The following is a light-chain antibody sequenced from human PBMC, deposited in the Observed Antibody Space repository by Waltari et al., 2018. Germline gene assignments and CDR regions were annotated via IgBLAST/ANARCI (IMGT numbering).Light chain of an antibody. J-gene: IGLJ2*01. V-gene: IGLV2-14*03. Sequence: QSALTQPASVSASPGESITISCTATRSALGDFNSVSWYQQHPGKAPKFMIYDVSNRPSGVSHRFSGSKSGNTASLTISGLQAEDEAVYYCSSFTTSSTLLFGGGTKLTVL. CDR1: RSALGDFNS. CDR2: DVS. CDR3: SSFTTSSTLL.